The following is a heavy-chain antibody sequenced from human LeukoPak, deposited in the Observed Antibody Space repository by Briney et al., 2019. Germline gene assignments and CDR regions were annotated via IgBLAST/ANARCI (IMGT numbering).Heavy chain of an antibody. CDR2: IFYSGST. CDR1: GGSISSGAYY. CDR3: AGLVVGTATIDY. J-gene: IGHJ4*02. D-gene: IGHD2-21*02. Sequence: ASETLSLTCTVSGGSISSGAYYWGWIRQPPGKGLEWIGNIFYSGSTHYNPSLKSRVTISVDTSKNQFSLKLNSVTAADTAVYHCAGLVVGTATIDYWGQGTLVTVSS. V-gene: IGHV4-39*01.